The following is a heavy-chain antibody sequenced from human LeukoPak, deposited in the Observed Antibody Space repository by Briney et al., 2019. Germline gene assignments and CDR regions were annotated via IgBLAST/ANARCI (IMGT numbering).Heavy chain of an antibody. J-gene: IGHJ4*02. V-gene: IGHV1-3*01. Sequence: ASVKVSCKASGYTFTSYAMHWVRQAPGQRLEWMGWINAGNGNTKYSQKFQGRVTITRDTSASTAYMELSSLRSEDTAVYYCARSPWELLLGDYWGQGTLVTVSS. CDR1: GYTFTSYA. CDR2: INAGNGNT. CDR3: ARSPWELLLGDY. D-gene: IGHD1-26*01.